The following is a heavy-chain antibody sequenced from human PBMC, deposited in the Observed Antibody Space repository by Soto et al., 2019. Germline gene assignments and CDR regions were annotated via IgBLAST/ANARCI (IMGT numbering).Heavy chain of an antibody. V-gene: IGHV4-59*01. CDR3: GRANSSTWYQPVYKWLNX. CDR1: GASINDFY. D-gene: IGHD6-13*01. CDR2: MYYSETT. Sequence: SETLSLTCTVSGASINDFYWSWIRQTPGKGLEWVLFMYYSETTKYKPSIKGRVNMSLDTSKNQVSLHLKSVTAADTAVYYCGRANSSTWYQPVYKWLNXWGQATQVTVSX. J-gene: IGHJ5*02.